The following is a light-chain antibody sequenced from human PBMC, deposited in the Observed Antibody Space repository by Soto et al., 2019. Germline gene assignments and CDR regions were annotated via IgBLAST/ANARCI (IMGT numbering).Light chain of an antibody. CDR1: RSDVGAYNY. J-gene: IGLJ1*01. Sequence: QSVLTQPASVSGSPGQSIAISCTGTRSDVGAYNYVSWYQQHPGKAPKLMISEVTNRPSGVSDRFSGSKSGNTASLTISGLQAEDEADYYCSSYAGSNNLYVFGTGTKVTVL. V-gene: IGLV2-14*01. CDR3: SSYAGSNNLYV. CDR2: EVT.